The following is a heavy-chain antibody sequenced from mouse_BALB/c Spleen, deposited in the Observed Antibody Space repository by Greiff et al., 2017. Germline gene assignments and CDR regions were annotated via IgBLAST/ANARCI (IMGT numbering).Heavy chain of an antibody. CDR3: ARRDGNYLYYFDY. V-gene: IGHV5-17*02. CDR1: GFTFSSFG. J-gene: IGHJ2*01. Sequence: DVMLVESGGGLVQPGGSRKLSCAASGFTFSSFGMHWVRQAPEKGLEWVAYISSGSSTIYYADTVKGRFTISRDNPKNTLFLQMTSLRSEDTAMYYCARRDGNYLYYFDYWGQGTTLTVSS. CDR2: ISSGSSTI. D-gene: IGHD2-1*01.